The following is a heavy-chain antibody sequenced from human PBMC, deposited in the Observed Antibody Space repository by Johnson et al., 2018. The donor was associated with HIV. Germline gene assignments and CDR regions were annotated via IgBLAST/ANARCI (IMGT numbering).Heavy chain of an antibody. CDR1: GFTFDDYG. CDR3: AKDSWDSSWSDDAFDI. J-gene: IGHJ3*02. Sequence: VQVVESGGGVVRPGGSLRLSCAASGFTFDDYGMSWVRQAPGKGLEWVAVISYDGSNKYYADSVKGRFTISRDNSKNTLYLQMNSLGAEATAGYYCAKDSWDSSWSDDAFDIWGQGTMVTVSS. D-gene: IGHD6-13*01. V-gene: IGHV3-30*18. CDR2: ISYDGSNK.